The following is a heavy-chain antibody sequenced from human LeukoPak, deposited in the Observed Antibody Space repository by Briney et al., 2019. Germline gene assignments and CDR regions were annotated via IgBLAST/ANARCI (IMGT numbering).Heavy chain of an antibody. CDR3: ARDIQGCKSSYFDY. CDR2: IYHSGST. J-gene: IGHJ4*02. Sequence: PSETLSLTCGVSGYSISSGYYWGWLRQPPGKGLEWIGTIYHSGSTYYNPSLKSRVTVSVDTSKNQFSLRLRSVTAADTAVYYCARDIQGCKSSYFDYWGQGTLVTVSS. V-gene: IGHV4-38-2*02. CDR1: GYSISSGYY. D-gene: IGHD2-8*01.